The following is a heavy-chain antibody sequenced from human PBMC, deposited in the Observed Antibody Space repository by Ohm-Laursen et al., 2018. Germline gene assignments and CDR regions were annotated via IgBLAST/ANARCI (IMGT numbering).Heavy chain of an antibody. CDR1: GFTFSSHG. V-gene: IGHV3-30*18. CDR3: AKDGARSSGWYIGY. Sequence: RSLRLSCSASGFTFSSHGMHWVRQAPGKGLEWVAVISYDGSNKYYADSVKGRFTISRDNSKNTLYLQMNSLRAEDTAVYYCAKDGARSSGWYIGYWGQGTLVTVSS. D-gene: IGHD6-19*01. J-gene: IGHJ4*02. CDR2: ISYDGSNK.